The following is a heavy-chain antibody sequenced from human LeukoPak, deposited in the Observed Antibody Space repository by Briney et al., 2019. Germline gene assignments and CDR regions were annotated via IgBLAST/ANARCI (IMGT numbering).Heavy chain of an antibody. CDR3: AKEVPMTTISGMDV. CDR1: GFTFSTYA. CDR2: ISDNGGST. D-gene: IGHD2-21*02. Sequence: PGGSLRLSCAASGFTFSTYAMSWVRQAPGKGLEWVSGISDNGGSTYYADSVKGRFTISRDNSKDALYLQMNSLRAEDTALYYCAKEVPMTTISGMDVWGQGTTVTASS. V-gene: IGHV3-23*01. J-gene: IGHJ6*02.